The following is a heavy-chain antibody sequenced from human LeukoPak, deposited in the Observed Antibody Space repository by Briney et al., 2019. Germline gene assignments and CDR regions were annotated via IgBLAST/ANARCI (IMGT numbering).Heavy chain of an antibody. J-gene: IGHJ6*03. V-gene: IGHV4-59*12. CDR1: GGSISSYY. CDR3: ARESSGNYPLGYMDV. Sequence: SETLSLTCTVSGGSISSYYWSWIRQPPGKGLEWIGYIYYSGSTNYNPSLKSRVTMSVDTSKNQFSLNLSSVTAADTAVYYCARESSGNYPLGYMDVWGKGTTVTVSS. D-gene: IGHD3-10*01. CDR2: IYYSGST.